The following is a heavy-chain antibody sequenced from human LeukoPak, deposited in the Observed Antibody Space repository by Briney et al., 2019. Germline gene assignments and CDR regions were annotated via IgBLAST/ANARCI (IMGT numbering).Heavy chain of an antibody. J-gene: IGHJ4*02. Sequence: SETLSLTCTVSGCSISSYYWSWIRQPTGQGLEWLGYIYYSGSTNYNPSLKSRVTTSVDTSNNQFSLKLSSVAAADTAVYYCAREVSVGAIDYWGQGTLVAVSS. CDR2: IYYSGST. CDR3: AREVSVGAIDY. V-gene: IGHV4-59*01. CDR1: GCSISSYY. D-gene: IGHD1-26*01.